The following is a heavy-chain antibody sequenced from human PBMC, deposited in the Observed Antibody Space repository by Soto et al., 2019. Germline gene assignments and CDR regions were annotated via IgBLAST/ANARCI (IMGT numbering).Heavy chain of an antibody. Sequence: EVQLLESGGGLVQPGGSLRLSCAASGFTFTSYAMSWVRQTPGKGLEWVSTITNSGGSAYYADSVKGRFTISRDNTKNTLSLKMNSLRAEDTAVYYCALLTGVDWGSFRYPWGFDYWGQGTLVTVSS. D-gene: IGHD3-16*02. CDR3: ALLTGVDWGSFRYPWGFDY. V-gene: IGHV3-23*01. CDR2: ITNSGGSA. CDR1: GFTFTSYA. J-gene: IGHJ4*02.